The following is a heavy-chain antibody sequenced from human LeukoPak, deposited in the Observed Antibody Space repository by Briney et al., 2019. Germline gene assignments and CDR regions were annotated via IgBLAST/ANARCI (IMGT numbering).Heavy chain of an antibody. V-gene: IGHV4-39*07. CDR1: GGSISSGPYY. CDR3: ARVAQKLERIAVAGTSEWRANWYFDL. J-gene: IGHJ2*01. CDR2: IYYGENT. D-gene: IGHD6-19*01. Sequence: PSETLSLTCTVSGGSISSGPYYWGWIRQPPGKGLEWIGNIYYGENTYYNPSLKSRVTISIDTSKNQFYLKLSSLTAADTAVYYCARVAQKLERIAVAGTSEWRANWYFDLWGRGTLVTVSS.